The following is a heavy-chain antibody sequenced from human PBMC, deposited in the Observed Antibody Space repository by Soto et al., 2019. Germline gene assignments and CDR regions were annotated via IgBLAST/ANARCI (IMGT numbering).Heavy chain of an antibody. Sequence: EVQLLESGGGLVQPGGSLRLSCAASGLTFSRFALSWVRQAPGKGLEWVSAISAGGDDTYYADSVRGRFTISRDNSKNTLYLQMNSLRAEDTAVYCCTKRRAGAGNRYFDCWGQGTLVTVS. D-gene: IGHD6-19*01. CDR1: GLTFSRFA. V-gene: IGHV3-23*01. J-gene: IGHJ4*02. CDR3: TKRRAGAGNRYFDC. CDR2: ISAGGDDT.